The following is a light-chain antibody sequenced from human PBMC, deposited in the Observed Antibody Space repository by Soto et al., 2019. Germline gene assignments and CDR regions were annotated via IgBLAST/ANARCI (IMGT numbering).Light chain of an antibody. J-gene: IGLJ2*01. CDR1: RSNIGSNT. CDR2: SNN. Sequence: QPVLSQPPSASGTPGQRVTISCSGSRSNIGSNTVNWYRQLPGTAPKLLMYSNNQRPSGVSDRFSGSKSGTSASLAVRGLQSEDEADYYCATWDDSLNGHVVFGGGTKVTVL. CDR3: ATWDDSLNGHVV. V-gene: IGLV1-44*01.